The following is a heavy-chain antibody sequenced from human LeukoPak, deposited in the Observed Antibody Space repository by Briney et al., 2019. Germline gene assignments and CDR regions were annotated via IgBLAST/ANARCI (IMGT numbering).Heavy chain of an antibody. CDR1: GGSISSYY. Sequence: SETLSLTCTVSGGSISSYYWSWIQQPPGKGLEWIGYIYYSGSTNYNPSLKSRVTISVDTSKNQFSPKLSSVTAADTAVYYCARSARGGKGRAFAIWGQGPMVTVSS. CDR3: ARSARGGKGRAFAI. D-gene: IGHD4-23*01. V-gene: IGHV4-59*01. CDR2: IYYSGST. J-gene: IGHJ3*02.